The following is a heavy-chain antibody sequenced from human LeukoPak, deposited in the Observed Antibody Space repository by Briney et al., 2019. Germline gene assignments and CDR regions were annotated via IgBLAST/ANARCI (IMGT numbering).Heavy chain of an antibody. CDR2: IWPDDSNI. Sequence: NPGESLKISCQGSGYSFTSYWIGWLRQMPGRGLEWMGIIWPDDSNIRYSPSFQGQVTISADKSISTAYLQWSSLKSSDTAMYYCARPGSHWYFELWGRGTLVTVSS. V-gene: IGHV5-51*01. CDR1: GYSFTSYW. J-gene: IGHJ2*01. CDR3: ARPGSHWYFEL.